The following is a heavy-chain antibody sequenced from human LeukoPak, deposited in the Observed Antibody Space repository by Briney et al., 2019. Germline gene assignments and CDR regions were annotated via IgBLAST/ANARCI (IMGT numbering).Heavy chain of an antibody. V-gene: IGHV4-59*08. CDR1: GASISNNY. CDR2: IYHSGYT. CDR3: ARQLNSRSHLGGYYCGHDAFDL. J-gene: IGHJ3*01. Sequence: PSETLSLSCTVSGASISNNYRSWIRQPPGKGLEWIGNIYHSGYTNFNPSLKSRVSTSVDTSKSQLSLNLTSVNAGVTAVYYGARQLNSRSHLGGYYCGHDAFDLWGHGTMVTVSS. D-gene: IGHD3-22*01.